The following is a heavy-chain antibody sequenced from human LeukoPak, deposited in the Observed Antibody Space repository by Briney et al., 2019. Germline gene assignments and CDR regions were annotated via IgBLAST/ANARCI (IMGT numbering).Heavy chain of an antibody. CDR2: IRYDGSNK. CDR1: GFTFSSYG. Sequence: GGSLRLSCAASGFTFSSYGMHWVRQAPGKGLEWVAFIRYDGSNKYYADSVKGRFTISRDNSKNTVFLHLTSLRSEDTAMYYCAKDRGDFPPYFDFWGQGIMVTVSS. CDR3: AKDRGDFPPYFDF. D-gene: IGHD2-21*02. V-gene: IGHV3-30*02. J-gene: IGHJ4*02.